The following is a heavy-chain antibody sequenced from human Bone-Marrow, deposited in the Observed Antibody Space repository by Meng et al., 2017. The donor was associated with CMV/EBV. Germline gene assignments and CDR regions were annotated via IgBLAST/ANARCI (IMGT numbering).Heavy chain of an antibody. V-gene: IGHV4-39*07. Sequence: SETLSITCTVSDASITSGSFYWGWIRQSPGKGLEWIGSISYSGRTYNTPSLRSRVTMSVDASKNQFSLKLRSVTAADTATDDCARDLFINPLLSAGYFDPWGQGTRVTVSS. D-gene: IGHD3-10*01. CDR3: ARDLFINPLLSAGYFDP. J-gene: IGHJ5*02. CDR1: DASITSGSFY. CDR2: ISYSGRT.